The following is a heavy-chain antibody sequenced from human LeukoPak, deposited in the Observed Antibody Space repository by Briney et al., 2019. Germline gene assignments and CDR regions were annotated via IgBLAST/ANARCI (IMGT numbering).Heavy chain of an antibody. D-gene: IGHD1-26*01. J-gene: IGHJ3*02. CDR2: IYSDGST. CDR3: AGELREHGVFDI. Sequence: GGSLRLSCAASGFTVSSNYMSWVRQAPGKGLEWVSEIYSDGSTYNAASVKGRFSISRDNSKNTVYLQMNSLRAEDTAVYYCAGELREHGVFDIWGQGTMVTVSS. V-gene: IGHV3-53*01. CDR1: GFTVSSNY.